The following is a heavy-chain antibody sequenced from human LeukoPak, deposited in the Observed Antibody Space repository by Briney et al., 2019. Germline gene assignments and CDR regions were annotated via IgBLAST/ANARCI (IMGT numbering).Heavy chain of an antibody. CDR1: GFTFSSYS. J-gene: IGHJ3*02. Sequence: GGSLRLSCAASGFTFSSYSMNWVRQAPGEGLEWVSAISSSSSYIYYTDSVKGRFTISRDNAKNSLYQQMNSLRAEDTAVYYCAKDLGGSGSYLGDAFDIWGQGTMVTVSS. V-gene: IGHV3-21*01. CDR3: AKDLGGSGSYLGDAFDI. CDR2: ISSSSSYI. D-gene: IGHD3-10*01.